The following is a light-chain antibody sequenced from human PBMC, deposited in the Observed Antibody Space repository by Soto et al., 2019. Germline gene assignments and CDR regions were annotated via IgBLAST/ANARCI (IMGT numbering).Light chain of an antibody. CDR2: KIS. CDR1: QSLVHIDGNTY. Sequence: DIVLTQTRLSSPVTLGQPASISCRSSQSLVHIDGNTYFNWLQQRPGQPPRLLIYKISNRFPGVPDRFSGSGAGTDFTLKISRVEDEDVEVYYCMQATQSYTFGQGTRLEIK. CDR3: MQATQSYT. J-gene: IGKJ2*01. V-gene: IGKV2-24*01.